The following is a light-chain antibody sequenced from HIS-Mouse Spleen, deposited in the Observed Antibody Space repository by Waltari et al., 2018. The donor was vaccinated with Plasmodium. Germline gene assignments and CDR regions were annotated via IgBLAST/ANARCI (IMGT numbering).Light chain of an antibody. J-gene: IGLJ2*01. V-gene: IGLV3-1*01. CDR2: QDS. Sequence: SYELTQPPSVSVSPGQTARITCSGDKFGDNYACWYQQKPGQSPVLVIYQDSKRPSGIPERFSGSNSGNTATLTISGTQAMDEADYYCQAWDSSTVVFGGGTKLTVL. CDR1: KFGDNY. CDR3: QAWDSSTVV.